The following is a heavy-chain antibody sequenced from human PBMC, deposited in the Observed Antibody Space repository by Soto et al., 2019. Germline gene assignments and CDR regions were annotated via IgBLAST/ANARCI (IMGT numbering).Heavy chain of an antibody. CDR2: VHPGDSES. Sequence: GESLKISCPASGYSFSTYWIGWVRQLSRKGLELVGIVHPGDSESRYSRSFQGRVTIAADRSINSAYLQWSSLKASDTDMYSCARQGGPDTPMIIDYWGQGTLVTVSS. D-gene: IGHD5-18*01. J-gene: IGHJ4*02. CDR1: GYSFSTYW. CDR3: ARQGGPDTPMIIDY. V-gene: IGHV5-51*01.